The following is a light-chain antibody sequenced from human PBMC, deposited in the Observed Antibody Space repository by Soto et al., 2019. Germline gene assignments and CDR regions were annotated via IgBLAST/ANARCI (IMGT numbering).Light chain of an antibody. V-gene: IGKV1-8*01. CDR3: QQFHTYPRT. CDR2: NAS. CDR1: QGISSC. J-gene: IGKJ4*01. Sequence: IRMTQSPSSLSASVGDRVTITCRASQGISSCLAWYQQKPGKAPKLLIYNASHLQSGVPSRFSGSGSGTEFTLTISCLQPEDFATYYCQQFHTYPRTFGGGTKVDIK.